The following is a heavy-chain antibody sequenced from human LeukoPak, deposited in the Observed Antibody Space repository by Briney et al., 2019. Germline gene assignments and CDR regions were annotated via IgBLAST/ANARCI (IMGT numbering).Heavy chain of an antibody. CDR2: IYSGGSP. V-gene: IGHV4-59*02. CDR3: ARDVLTILRGVAINYYGMDV. CDR1: GDSVTRFH. Sequence: SVTLSLTCSVSGDSVTRFHWTWIRQPPGKGLEWVGHIYSGGSPDYNPSLKSRVTILLDTTKNQFALKLSSVSAADTAVYYCARDVLTILRGVAINYYGMDVWGQGTTVTVSS. D-gene: IGHD3-10*01. J-gene: IGHJ6*02.